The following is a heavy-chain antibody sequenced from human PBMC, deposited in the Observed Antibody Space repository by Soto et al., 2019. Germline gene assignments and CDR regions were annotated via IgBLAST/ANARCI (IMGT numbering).Heavy chain of an antibody. CDR1: GFTFSSYS. J-gene: IGHJ4*02. Sequence: DVQLLESGGGLVQPGGSLRLSCAASGFTFSSYSMGWVRQGPGKGLEWVAGVSIGGSTHYSDSVRGRFTISRDNSKNTLSLQMNSLTAEDTAVYFCAKRRGAGGHFDYWGQGALVTVSS. V-gene: IGHV3-23*01. CDR2: VSIGGST. CDR3: AKRRGAGGHFDY. D-gene: IGHD2-15*01.